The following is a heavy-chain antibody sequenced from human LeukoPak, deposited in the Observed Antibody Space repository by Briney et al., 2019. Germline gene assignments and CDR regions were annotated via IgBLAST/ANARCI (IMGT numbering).Heavy chain of an antibody. Sequence: SETLSLACTVSGGSISSSSYYWGWIRQPPGKGLEWIGSIYCSGSTYYNPSLKSRVTISVDTSKNQFSLKLSSVTAADTAVYYCARVGSKAYNWFDPWGQGTLVTVSS. CDR2: IYCSGST. V-gene: IGHV4-39*07. CDR1: GGSISSSSYY. D-gene: IGHD3-10*01. J-gene: IGHJ5*02. CDR3: ARVGSKAYNWFDP.